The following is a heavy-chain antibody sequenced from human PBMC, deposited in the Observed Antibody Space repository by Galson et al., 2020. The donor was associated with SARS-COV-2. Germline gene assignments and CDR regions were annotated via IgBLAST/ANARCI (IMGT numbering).Heavy chain of an antibody. CDR2: ISWNSGSI. V-gene: IGHV3-9*01. Sequence: GGSLRLSCAVSGFTFDDYAMHCVRQAPGKGLEWVSGISWNSGSIGYADSVKGRFTISRDNAKNSLYLQMNSLRAEDTALYYCAKDIGYSSGSFDYWGPGTLVTVSS. CDR1: GFTFDDYA. D-gene: IGHD6-25*01. J-gene: IGHJ4*02. CDR3: AKDIGYSSGSFDY.